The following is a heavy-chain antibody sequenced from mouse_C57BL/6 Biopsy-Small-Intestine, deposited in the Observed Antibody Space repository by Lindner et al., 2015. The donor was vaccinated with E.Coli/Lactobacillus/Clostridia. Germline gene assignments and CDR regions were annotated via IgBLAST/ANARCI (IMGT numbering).Heavy chain of an antibody. J-gene: IGHJ3*01. CDR1: GYTFTGSG. CDR3: APTAQAPFAY. Sequence: VQLQEPGAELARPGASVKLSCRASGYTFTGSGISWVKQRTGQGLEWIGEIYPRSGNTYYNEKFKGKATLTADKSSSTAYMELRSLTSEDSEVYFCAPTAQAPFAYWGQGTLVTVSA. CDR2: IYPRSGNT. V-gene: IGHV1-81*01. D-gene: IGHD3-2*02.